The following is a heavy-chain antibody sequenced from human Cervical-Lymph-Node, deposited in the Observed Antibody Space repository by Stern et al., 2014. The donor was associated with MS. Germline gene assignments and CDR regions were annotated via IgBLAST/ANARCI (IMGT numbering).Heavy chain of an antibody. Sequence: QLQESGPGLVKPSETLSITCAVSVGSINRSSFYWVWIRQPPGKGLTWMVCIHCGGSTYHTPSPMHRVTIAGDTPNTHSSLRLTAVTAADTAVYYCARHHEGGFAPWGQGTLVTVSS. CDR2: IHCGGST. CDR1: VGSINRSSFY. J-gene: IGHJ5*02. CDR3: ARHHEGGFAP. D-gene: IGHD1-26*01. V-gene: IGHV4-39*01.